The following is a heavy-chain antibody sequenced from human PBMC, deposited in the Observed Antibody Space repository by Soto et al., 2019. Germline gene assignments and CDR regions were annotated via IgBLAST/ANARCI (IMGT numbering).Heavy chain of an antibody. CDR2: INHSGST. CDR1: GGSFSGYY. CDR3: ARGWGRIFDY. V-gene: IGHV4-34*01. J-gene: IGHJ4*02. D-gene: IGHD7-27*01. Sequence: QVQLQQWGAGLLKPSETLSLTCAVYGGSFSGYYWNWIRQPPGKGLEWIGEINHSGSTNYNPSLKSRVPISVATSKNQFSLKLSSVTAADTAVYYCARGWGRIFDYWGQGTLVTVSS.